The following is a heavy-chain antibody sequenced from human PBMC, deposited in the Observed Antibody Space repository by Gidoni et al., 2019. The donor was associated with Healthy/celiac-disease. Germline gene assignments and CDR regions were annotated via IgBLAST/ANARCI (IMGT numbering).Heavy chain of an antibody. Sequence: EVQRLESGGGWVQPGGCMRVACAASGFTFSSYAMSWVRPAPGKGREWVSAISGIGGSTYSADSVKGRFTISRDNSKNTLYLQMNSLRAEDTAVYYCAKDDRDYYDSRAFDYWGQGTLVTVSS. D-gene: IGHD3-22*01. CDR2: ISGIGGST. V-gene: IGHV3-23*01. CDR3: AKDDRDYYDSRAFDY. CDR1: GFTFSSYA. J-gene: IGHJ4*02.